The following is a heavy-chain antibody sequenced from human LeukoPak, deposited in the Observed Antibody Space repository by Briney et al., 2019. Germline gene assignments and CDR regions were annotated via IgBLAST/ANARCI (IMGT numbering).Heavy chain of an antibody. CDR3: ATVLKKQYSCFPCNWFDP. CDR1: GYTLTELS. V-gene: IGHV1-24*01. CDR2: FDPEDGET. J-gene: IGHJ5*02. D-gene: IGHD2-2*01. Sequence: ASVKVSCKVSGYTLTELSMHWVRQAPGKGLEWMGGFDPEDGETIYAQKFQGRVTMTEDTSTDTAYMELSSLRSEDTAVYYCATVLKKQYSCFPCNWFDPWGQGTLVTVSS.